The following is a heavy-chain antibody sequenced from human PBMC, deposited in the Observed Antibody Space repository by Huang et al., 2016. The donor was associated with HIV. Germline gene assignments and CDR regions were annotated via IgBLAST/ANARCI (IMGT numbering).Heavy chain of an antibody. CDR3: AKGGSAAAVLDF. D-gene: IGHD6-13*01. CDR1: GFTFSSYG. CDR2: ISYDAKTK. J-gene: IGHJ4*02. Sequence: GSLRISCAASGFTFSSYGMHWVRQAPGKGLEWVAVISYDAKTKYYADSVKGRFSISRDNSKTTVYLQLNSLIVEDTAVYYCAKGGSAAAVLDFWGQGTLVTVSS. V-gene: IGHV3-30*18.